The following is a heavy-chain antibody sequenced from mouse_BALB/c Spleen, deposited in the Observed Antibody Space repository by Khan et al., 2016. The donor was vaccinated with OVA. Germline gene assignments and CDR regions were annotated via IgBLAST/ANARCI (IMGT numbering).Heavy chain of an antibody. J-gene: IGHJ3*01. CDR1: GYTFTTYT. CDR3: AREGAYYRSDGWFAY. Sequence: VQLQQSETELARPGASVKMSCKASGYTFTTYTINWVKQRPGQGLEWIGYIIPTNDYTNYNQKFKDRATLTADKSSSTAYMQLSSLTSEDSALYYCAREGAYYRSDGWFAYWGQGTLVTVSA. D-gene: IGHD2-14*01. CDR2: IIPTNDYT. V-gene: IGHV1-4*01.